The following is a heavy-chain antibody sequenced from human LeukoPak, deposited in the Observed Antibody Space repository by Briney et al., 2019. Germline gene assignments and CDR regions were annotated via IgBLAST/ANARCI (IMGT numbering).Heavy chain of an antibody. D-gene: IGHD6-6*01. Sequence: PSETLSLTCTVSGGSISSYYWSWIRQPPGKGLEWIGYIYTSGSTNYNPSLKSRVTISVDTSKNQFSLKLSSVTAADTAVYYCAGPSSSSLRYWGQGTLVTVSS. CDR2: IYTSGST. CDR3: AGPSSSSLRY. V-gene: IGHV4-4*09. J-gene: IGHJ4*02. CDR1: GGSISSYY.